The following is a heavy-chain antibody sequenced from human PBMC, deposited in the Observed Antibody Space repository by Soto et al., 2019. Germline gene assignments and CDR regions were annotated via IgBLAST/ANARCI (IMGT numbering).Heavy chain of an antibody. Sequence: QLQLQESGPGLVKPSETLSLTCTVSGGSISSSSYYWGWIRQPPGKGLEWIGSIYYSGSTYYNPSLKSRVTISVDTSKNQFSLKLSSVTAADSTVYYCARRGYNAISAFDIWGQGTMVTVSS. V-gene: IGHV4-39*01. CDR3: ARRGYNAISAFDI. CDR1: GGSISSSSYY. D-gene: IGHD1-1*01. CDR2: IYYSGST. J-gene: IGHJ3*02.